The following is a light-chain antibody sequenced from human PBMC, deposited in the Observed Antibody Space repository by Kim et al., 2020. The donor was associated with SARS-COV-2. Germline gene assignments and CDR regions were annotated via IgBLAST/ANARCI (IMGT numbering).Light chain of an antibody. J-gene: IGKJ4*02. CDR1: QSVSSSY. CDR3: QQYDTSPLT. Sequence: EIVLTQSPGTLSLSPGERATLSCRASQSVSSSYLAWYQQKPGQAPRLLIYGASSRATGIPDRFSGSGSGTDFTLTISRLEPEDFAVYYCQQYDTSPLTFGGGTKGGYQT. V-gene: IGKV3-20*01. CDR2: GAS.